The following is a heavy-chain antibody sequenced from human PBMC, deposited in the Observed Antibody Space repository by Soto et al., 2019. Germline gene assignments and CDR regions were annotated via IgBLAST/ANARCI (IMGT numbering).Heavy chain of an antibody. CDR1: GYYFASHW. V-gene: IGHV5-51*01. Sequence: EESLKISCVASGYYFASHWIAWVRQMPGKGLELMGVIFPGDSDTTYSPNFQGQVTISVDKSISTAYLQWSSLKASDTAMYYCARRLNWQSDYWTQGTLVTVSA. J-gene: IGHJ4*02. D-gene: IGHD1-20*01. CDR3: ARRLNWQSDY. CDR2: IFPGDSDT.